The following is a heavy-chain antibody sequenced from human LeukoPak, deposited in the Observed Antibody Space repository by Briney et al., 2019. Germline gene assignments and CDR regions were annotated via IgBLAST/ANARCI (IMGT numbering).Heavy chain of an antibody. CDR3: TTTTGGFGEFLVDFFGYYYYMDV. D-gene: IGHD3-10*01. J-gene: IGHJ6*03. V-gene: IGHV3-15*01. CDR2: IKSKTDGGTT. Sequence: GGSLRLSCAASGFTFSNAWMSWVRQAPGKGLEWVGRIKSKTDGGTTDYAAPVKGRFTISRDDSKNTLYLQMNSLKTEDTAVYYCTTTTGGFGEFLVDFFGYYYYMDVWGKGTTVTVSS. CDR1: GFTFSNAW.